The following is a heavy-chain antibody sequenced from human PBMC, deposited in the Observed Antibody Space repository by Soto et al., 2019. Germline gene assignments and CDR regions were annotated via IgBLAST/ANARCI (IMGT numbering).Heavy chain of an antibody. CDR2: INPYNGNT. V-gene: IGHV1-18*01. CDR1: GYTFTSHG. D-gene: IGHD3-16*01. Sequence: QVQRVQSGAEVKKPGAAVKVSCKASGYTFTSHGISWVRQAPGQGLDWMGWINPYNGNTNYARKLQGIVTMTTDSSTNTANMEMRSLRSDDTAVYYCPRDWFGIDYWGQGTLVTVSS. J-gene: IGHJ4*02. CDR3: PRDWFGIDY.